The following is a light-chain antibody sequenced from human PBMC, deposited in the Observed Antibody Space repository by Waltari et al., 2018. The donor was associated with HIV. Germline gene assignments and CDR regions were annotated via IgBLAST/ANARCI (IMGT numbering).Light chain of an antibody. CDR3: QHYDNWPPWT. J-gene: IGKJ1*01. CDR2: DAS. V-gene: IGKV3-15*01. Sequence: EIVMTQSPATLSASPGERATLSCRASQSVSSKLAWYQQKPGQAPSLLIYDASTRATGIPDRFSGSGAETEFTLTISSLQSEDFAVYYCQHYDNWPPWTFGQGTKLDIK. CDR1: QSVSSK.